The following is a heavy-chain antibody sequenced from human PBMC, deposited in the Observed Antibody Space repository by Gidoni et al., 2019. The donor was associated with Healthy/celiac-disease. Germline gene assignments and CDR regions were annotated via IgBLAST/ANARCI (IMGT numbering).Heavy chain of an antibody. CDR2: IYYSGST. V-gene: IGHV4-59*11. J-gene: IGHJ5*02. D-gene: IGHD6-13*01. Sequence: QVQLQESGPGLVKPSETLSLTCTVSGCSISSHYWSWIRQPPGKGLEWIGYIYYSGSTNYNPSLKSRVTISVDTSKNQFSLKLSSVTAADTAVYYCARELDSSWWGWFDPWGQGTLVTVSS. CDR3: ARELDSSWWGWFDP. CDR1: GCSISSHY.